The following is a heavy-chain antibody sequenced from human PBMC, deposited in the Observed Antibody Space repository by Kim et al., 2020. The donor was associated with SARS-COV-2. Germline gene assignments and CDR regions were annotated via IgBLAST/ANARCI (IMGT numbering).Heavy chain of an antibody. CDR2: ISYDGSNK. D-gene: IGHD3-22*01. CDR3: AREGQGDYDSSGYYYDYFDY. J-gene: IGHJ4*02. V-gene: IGHV3-33*05. Sequence: GGSLRLSCAASGFTFSSYGMHWVRQAPGKGLEWVAVISYDGSNKYYADSVKGRFTISRDNSKNTLYLQMNSLRAEDTAVYYCAREGQGDYDSSGYYYDYFDYWGQGTLVTVSS. CDR1: GFTFSSYG.